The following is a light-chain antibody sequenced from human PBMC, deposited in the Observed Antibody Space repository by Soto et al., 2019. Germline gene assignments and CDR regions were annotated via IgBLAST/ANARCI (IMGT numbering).Light chain of an antibody. V-gene: IGLV2-14*01. CDR3: SSYTGSSPYV. CDR2: DVS. Sequence: QSALTQPAPVSGSPGQSITISCTGTSSDVGGYNYVSWYQQHPGKAPKLMIYDVSNRPSGVSNRFSGSKSGNTASLTISGLQAEDEADYYCSSYTGSSPYVFGTGTKVTVL. J-gene: IGLJ1*01. CDR1: SSDVGGYNY.